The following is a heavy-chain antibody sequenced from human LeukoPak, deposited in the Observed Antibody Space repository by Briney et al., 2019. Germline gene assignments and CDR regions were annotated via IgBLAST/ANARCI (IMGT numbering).Heavy chain of an antibody. Sequence: GGSLRLSCAASGFTFSSYSMNWVRQAPGKGLEWVSSISSISSYIYYADSVKGRFTISRDNAKNSLYLQMNSLRAEDTAVYYCARGEDDYVWGSYRLHYYFDYWGQGTLVTVSS. V-gene: IGHV3-21*01. J-gene: IGHJ4*02. CDR2: ISSISSYI. D-gene: IGHD3-16*02. CDR1: GFTFSSYS. CDR3: ARGEDDYVWGSYRLHYYFDY.